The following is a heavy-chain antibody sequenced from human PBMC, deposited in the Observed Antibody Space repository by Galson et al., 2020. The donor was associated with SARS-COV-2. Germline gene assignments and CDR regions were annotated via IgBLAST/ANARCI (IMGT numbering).Heavy chain of an antibody. CDR3: ARTLGVIKNYYYYYMDV. Sequence: ASVKVSCKASGYTFTGYYMHWVRQAPGQGLEWMGWINPNSGGTNYAQKFQDRVTMTRDTSISTAYMELSRLRSDDTAVYYCARTLGVIKNYYYYYMDVWGKGTTVTVSS. CDR1: GYTFTGYY. D-gene: IGHD3-10*01. J-gene: IGHJ6*03. V-gene: IGHV1-2*02. CDR2: INPNSGGT.